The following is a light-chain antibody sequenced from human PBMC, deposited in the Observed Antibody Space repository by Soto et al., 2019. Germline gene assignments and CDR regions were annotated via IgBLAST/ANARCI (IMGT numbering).Light chain of an antibody. CDR1: QSININ. CDR2: GAS. CDR3: QQYHSWPPLT. J-gene: IGKJ4*01. Sequence: EVLMTQSPATLSVSPGERVTLSCRASQSININLTWYQQKPGQAPRVLIYGASSRASGIPDRFSGSRSGTDFTLTISRLEHDDFAFYYCQQYHSWPPLTFGGGTRVEIK. V-gene: IGKV3D-15*01.